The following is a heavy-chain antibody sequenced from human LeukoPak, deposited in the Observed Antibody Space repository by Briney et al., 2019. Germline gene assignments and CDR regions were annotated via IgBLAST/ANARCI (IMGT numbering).Heavy chain of an antibody. CDR2: IIPILGIA. CDR3: ARAGAAAERPYGMDV. V-gene: IGHV1-69*04. Sequence: SVKVSCKASGGTFSSYAISWVRQAPGQGLEWMGRIIPILGIANYAQKFQGRVTITADKSTSTAYMELSGLRSEDTAVYYCARAGAAAERPYGMDVWGQGTTVTVSS. D-gene: IGHD6-13*01. CDR1: GGTFSSYA. J-gene: IGHJ6*02.